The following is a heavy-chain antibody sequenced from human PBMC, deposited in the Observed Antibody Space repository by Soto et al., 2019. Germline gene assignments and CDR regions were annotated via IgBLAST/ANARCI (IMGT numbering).Heavy chain of an antibody. Sequence: GGSLRLSCAASGFTFSSYSMNWVRQAPGKGLEWVSYISSSSSTIYYADSVKGRFTISRDNAKDSLYLQMNSLRDEDTAVYYCARDLELAVADYYFDYWGQGTLVTVSS. CDR2: ISSSSSTI. V-gene: IGHV3-48*02. CDR3: ARDLELAVADYYFDY. J-gene: IGHJ4*02. CDR1: GFTFSSYS. D-gene: IGHD6-19*01.